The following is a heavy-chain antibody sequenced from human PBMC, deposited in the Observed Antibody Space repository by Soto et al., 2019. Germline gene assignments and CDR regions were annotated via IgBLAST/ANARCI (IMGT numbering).Heavy chain of an antibody. CDR1: GDSVSSGSYY. Sequence: QVQLQESGPGLVKPSETLSLTCTVSGDSVSSGSYYWSWIRQPPGKGLEWIGYIYHIGSTNYNPALTSRVTIAVDTSKNQFSLKLSSVTAADTAVYYCASNPHGIAVPEYFYGMDVWGQGTTVTVSS. V-gene: IGHV4-61*01. CDR3: ASNPHGIAVPEYFYGMDV. D-gene: IGHD6-19*01. CDR2: IYHIGST. J-gene: IGHJ6*02.